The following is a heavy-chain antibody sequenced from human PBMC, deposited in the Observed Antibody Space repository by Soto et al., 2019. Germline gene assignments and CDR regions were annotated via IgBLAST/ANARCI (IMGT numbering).Heavy chain of an antibody. Sequence: ASVKVSCKAPGGTFSSYAISWVRQAPGQGLEWMGGIIPIFGTANYAQKFQGRVTITADESTSTAYMELSSLRSEDTAVYYCARDWAYGGNSEYYYYGMDVWGQGTTVTVSS. CDR2: IIPIFGTA. CDR1: GGTFSSYA. D-gene: IGHD4-17*01. J-gene: IGHJ6*02. CDR3: ARDWAYGGNSEYYYYGMDV. V-gene: IGHV1-69*13.